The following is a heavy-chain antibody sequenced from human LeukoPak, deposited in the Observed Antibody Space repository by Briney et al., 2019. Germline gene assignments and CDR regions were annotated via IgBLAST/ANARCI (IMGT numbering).Heavy chain of an antibody. CDR3: ARGYYDSSGYCHY. D-gene: IGHD3-22*01. Sequence: GGSLRLSCAASGFTFSTYSMNWVRQAPGKGLEWVSSISYGRSDMYYADSLKGRFTISRDNARDSLYLQMNSLGVEDTAVYYCARGYYDSSGYCHYWGQGTLVTVSS. CDR2: ISYGRSDM. CDR1: GFTFSTYS. V-gene: IGHV3-21*01. J-gene: IGHJ4*02.